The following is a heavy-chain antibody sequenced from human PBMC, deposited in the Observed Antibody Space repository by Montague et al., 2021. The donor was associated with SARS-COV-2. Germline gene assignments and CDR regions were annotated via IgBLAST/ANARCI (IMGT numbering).Heavy chain of an antibody. D-gene: IGHD3-9*01. CDR3: AKVGDILTGYSLIDLDA. Sequence: FLRLSCAASGFTFSNSPMSWVRQAPGKGLEWVSVIHSAGRGTYYADSVQGRFTISRDNLKNTVYLQMNSLRDVDTALYYCAKVGDILTGYSLIDLDAWGQGTLVVVSS. CDR1: GFTFSNSP. V-gene: IGHV3-23*03. J-gene: IGHJ5*02. CDR2: IHSAGRGT.